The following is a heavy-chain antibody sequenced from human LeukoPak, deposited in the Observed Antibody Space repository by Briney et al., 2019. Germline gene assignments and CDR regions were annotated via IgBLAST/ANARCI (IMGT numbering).Heavy chain of an antibody. J-gene: IGHJ4*02. CDR3: AKPQKKYDSSGYYCFDY. CDR1: GFSFKSYD. CDR2: IRYDGFNK. Sequence: GGSLRLSCAASGFSFKSYDMHWVRQAPGKGLEWVTFIRYDGFNKYYADSVKGRFTISRDNSKNTLYLQMNSLRAEDTAVYYCAKPQKKYDSSGYYCFDYWGQGTLVTVSS. D-gene: IGHD3-22*01. V-gene: IGHV3-30*02.